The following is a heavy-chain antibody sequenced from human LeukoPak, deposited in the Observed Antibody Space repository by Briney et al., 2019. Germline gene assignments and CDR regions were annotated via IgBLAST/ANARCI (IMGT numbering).Heavy chain of an antibody. CDR1: GFTSSSYS. CDR2: ISSGSSYT. CDR3: ARGDKYIAFSPPLQGFDY. J-gene: IGHJ4*02. D-gene: IGHD3-3*02. Sequence: GGSLRLSCAASGFTSSSYSMNWVRRAPGKGLEWVSSISSGSSYTYFADSVKGRFTISRDNAKNSLYLQMDSLRAEDTAVYYCARGDKYIAFSPPLQGFDYWGQGTLVTVSS. V-gene: IGHV3-21*01.